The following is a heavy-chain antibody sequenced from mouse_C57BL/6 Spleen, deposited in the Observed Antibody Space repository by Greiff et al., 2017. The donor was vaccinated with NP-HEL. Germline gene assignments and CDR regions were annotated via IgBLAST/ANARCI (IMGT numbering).Heavy chain of an antibody. Sequence: QVQLQQSGAELVRPGTSVKVSCKASGYAFTNYLIEWVKQRPGQGLEWIGVINPGSGGTNYNEKFKGKATLTADKSSSTAYMQLSSLTSEDSAVYFCARSVVFDYWGQGTTLTVSS. V-gene: IGHV1-54*01. J-gene: IGHJ2*01. CDR2: INPGSGGT. D-gene: IGHD1-1*01. CDR1: GYAFTNYL. CDR3: ARSVVFDY.